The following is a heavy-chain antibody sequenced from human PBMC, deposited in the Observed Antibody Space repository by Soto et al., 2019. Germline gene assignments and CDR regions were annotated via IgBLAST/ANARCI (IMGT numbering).Heavy chain of an antibody. CDR3: ARGYRSSYFDY. J-gene: IGHJ4*02. CDR2: ISSSGGTI. CDR1: GFPFSDYY. V-gene: IGHV3-11*01. Sequence: GGSLRLSCAASGFPFSDYYMNWIRQAPGKGLDWVSYISSSGGTIYYADSVKGRFTISRDNAKNSLYLQMNSLRAEDTAVYYCARGYRSSYFDYWGQGTLVTVSS. D-gene: IGHD5-12*01.